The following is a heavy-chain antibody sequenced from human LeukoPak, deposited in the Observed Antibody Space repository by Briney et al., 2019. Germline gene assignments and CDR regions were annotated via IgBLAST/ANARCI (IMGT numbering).Heavy chain of an antibody. J-gene: IGHJ5*02. V-gene: IGHV3-30*03. CDR2: ISYDGSNK. D-gene: IGHD3-22*01. Sequence: PGGSLRLSCAASGFTFSSYGMHWVRQAPGKGLEWVAVISYDGSNKYYADSVKGRFTISRDNSKNTLYLQMNSLRAEDTAVYYCARANYYDYWFDPWGQGTLVTVSS. CDR3: ARANYYDYWFDP. CDR1: GFTFSSYG.